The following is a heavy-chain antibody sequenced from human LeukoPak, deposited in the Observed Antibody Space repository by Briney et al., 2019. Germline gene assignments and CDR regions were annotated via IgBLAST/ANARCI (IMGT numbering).Heavy chain of an antibody. CDR2: IYTSGST. Sequence: SETLSLTCTVAGGSISSGSYYWSWLRQPAGKGLEWIGRIYTSGSTNYNPSLKSRVTISGDTSNNQFYLRLSSVTAADTAVYYCARASYSYDINGWVPFDYWGQGTLVTVSS. CDR1: GGSISSGSYY. J-gene: IGHJ4*02. CDR3: ARASYSYDINGWVPFDY. V-gene: IGHV4-61*02. D-gene: IGHD3-22*01.